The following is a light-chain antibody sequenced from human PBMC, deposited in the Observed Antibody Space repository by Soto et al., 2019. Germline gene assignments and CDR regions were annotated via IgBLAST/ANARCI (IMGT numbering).Light chain of an antibody. CDR2: RDG. V-gene: IGLV1-47*01. CDR1: SSNIGSHF. J-gene: IGLJ3*02. Sequence: QSVLTQPPSASGTPGQSLTISCSGSSSNIGSHFVYWYQHVPGTAPKLLIFRDGQRPSGVPDRFFGSKSGTSASLAFSGLRSEDEADYYCAVWDQSLTGWVFGGGTKLTVL. CDR3: AVWDQSLTGWV.